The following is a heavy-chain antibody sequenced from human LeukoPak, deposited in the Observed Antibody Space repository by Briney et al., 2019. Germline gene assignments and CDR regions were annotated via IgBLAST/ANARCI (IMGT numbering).Heavy chain of an antibody. Sequence: GGPLRLSCAASGFTFSSYSMNWVRQAPGKGLEWVSSISSSSSYIYYADSVKGRFTISRDNAKNSLYLQMSSLRAEDTAVYYCARGDPRVAFDIWGQGTMVTVSS. CDR2: ISSSSSYI. CDR3: ARGDPRVAFDI. CDR1: GFTFSSYS. D-gene: IGHD5-24*01. V-gene: IGHV3-21*01. J-gene: IGHJ3*02.